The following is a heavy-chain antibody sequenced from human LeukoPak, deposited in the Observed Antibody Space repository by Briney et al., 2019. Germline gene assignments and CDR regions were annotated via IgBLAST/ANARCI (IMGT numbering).Heavy chain of an antibody. J-gene: IGHJ4*02. D-gene: IGHD3-16*02. V-gene: IGHV7-4-1*02. CDR1: GYTFISYA. CDR2: ISANTGNP. CDR3: ARDLTTSGIYYDYVWGSYRQRTLFDY. Sequence: ASVKVSCKASGYTFISYAMNWVRQAPGQGLEWMGKISANTGNPTYAQGFTGRVVFSLDTSVSTAYLQISSLKAEDTAVYYCARDLTTSGIYYDYVWGSYRQRTLFDYWGQGTLVTVSS.